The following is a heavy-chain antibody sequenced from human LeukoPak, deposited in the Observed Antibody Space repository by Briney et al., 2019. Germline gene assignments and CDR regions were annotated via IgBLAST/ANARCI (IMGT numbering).Heavy chain of an antibody. CDR2: INHSGST. CDR3: ARGLGGSWYFYMDV. D-gene: IGHD6-13*01. CDR1: GGSFSGYY. J-gene: IGHJ6*03. Sequence: SETLSLTCAVYGGSFSGYYWSWIRQPPGKGLEWIGEINHSGSTNYNPSLKSRVTISVDTSKNQFSLKLSSVTAADTAVYYCARGLGGSWYFYMDVWGKGTTVTVSS. V-gene: IGHV4-34*01.